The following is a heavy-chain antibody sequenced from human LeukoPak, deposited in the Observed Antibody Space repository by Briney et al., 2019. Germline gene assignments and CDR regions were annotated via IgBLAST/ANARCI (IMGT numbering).Heavy chain of an antibody. CDR1: GFTFSGYA. V-gene: IGHV3-30-3*01. D-gene: IGHD3-10*01. CDR3: ARGITMVRGVIPPFDY. CDR2: ISYDGSNK. J-gene: IGHJ4*02. Sequence: GRSLTLSCAASGFTFSGYAMHWVGQAPGKGLGWVAVISYDGSNKYYADSVKGRFTISRDNSKNTLYLQMNSLRAEDTAVYYCARGITMVRGVIPPFDYWGQGTLVTVSS.